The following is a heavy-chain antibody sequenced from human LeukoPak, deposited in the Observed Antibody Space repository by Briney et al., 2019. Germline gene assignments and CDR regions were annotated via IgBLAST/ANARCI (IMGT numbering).Heavy chain of an antibody. CDR3: ARDRSPTLIAVAAPGAFDI. V-gene: IGHV1-2*02. J-gene: IGHJ3*02. CDR2: INPNSGGT. D-gene: IGHD6-19*01. CDR1: GYTFTGYY. Sequence: ASVKVSCKASGYTFTGYYMHWVRQAPGQGLEWMGWINPNSGGTNYAQKFQGRVTMTRDTSISTAYMELSRLRSDDTAVYYCARDRSPTLIAVAAPGAFDIWGQGTMVTVSS.